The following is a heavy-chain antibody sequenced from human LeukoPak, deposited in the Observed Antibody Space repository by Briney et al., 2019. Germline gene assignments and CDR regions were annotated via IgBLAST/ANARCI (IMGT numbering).Heavy chain of an antibody. CDR1: GYTFTSYG. D-gene: IGHD4-17*01. Sequence: GASVKVSCKASGYTFTSYGISWVRQAPGQGLEWMGWINPNSGGTNYAQKFQGWVTMTRDTSISTAYMELSRLRSDDTAVYYCARAVTTYIAFDYWGQGTLVTVSS. CDR2: INPNSGGT. V-gene: IGHV1-2*04. CDR3: ARAVTTYIAFDY. J-gene: IGHJ4*02.